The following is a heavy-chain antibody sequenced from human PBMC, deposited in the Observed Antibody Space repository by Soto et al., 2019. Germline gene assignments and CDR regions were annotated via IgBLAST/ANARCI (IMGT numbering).Heavy chain of an antibody. CDR1: GGSISSSSYY. V-gene: IGHV4-39*01. CDR2: IYYSGST. J-gene: IGHJ5*02. Sequence: PSETLSLTCTVSGGSISSSSYYWGWIRQPPGKGLEWIGSIYYSGSTYYNPSLKSRVTISVDTSKNQFSLKLSSVTAADTAVYYCSSYGSGSYYSVPPINWFDPWGQGTLVTVSS. CDR3: SSYGSGSYYSVPPINWFDP. D-gene: IGHD3-10*01.